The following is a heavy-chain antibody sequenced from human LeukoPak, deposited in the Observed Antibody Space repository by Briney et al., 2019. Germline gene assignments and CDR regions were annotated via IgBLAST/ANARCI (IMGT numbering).Heavy chain of an antibody. CDR2: IYYSGST. V-gene: IGHV4-59*01. CDR3: ARKLSSSWYEDAFDI. CDR1: GASISSYY. Sequence: SETLSLTCTVSGASISSYYWSWIRQPPGKGLEWIGYIYYSGSTNYNPSLKSRVTISVDTSKNQFSLKLSSVTAADTAVYYCARKLSSSWYEDAFDIWGQGTMVTVSS. J-gene: IGHJ3*02. D-gene: IGHD6-13*01.